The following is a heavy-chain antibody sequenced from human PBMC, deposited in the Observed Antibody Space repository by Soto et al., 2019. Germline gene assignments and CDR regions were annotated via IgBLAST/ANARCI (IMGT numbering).Heavy chain of an antibody. CDR3: ARDRAYSYGSTPYYYYYYGMDV. D-gene: IGHD5-18*01. CDR1: GYTFTSYG. V-gene: IGHV1-18*04. Sequence: QVQLVQSGAEVKKPGASVKVSCKASGYTFTSYGISWVRQAPGQGLEWMGWISAYNGNTNYAQKLQGRVTMTTDTSTSTAYMELRSLRSDGTAGYYCARDRAYSYGSTPYYYYYYGMDVWGQGTTVTVSS. J-gene: IGHJ6*02. CDR2: ISAYNGNT.